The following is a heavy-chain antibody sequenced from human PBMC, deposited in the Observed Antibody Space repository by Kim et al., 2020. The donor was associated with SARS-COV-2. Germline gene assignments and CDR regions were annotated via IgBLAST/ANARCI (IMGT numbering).Heavy chain of an antibody. J-gene: IGHJ4*02. V-gene: IGHV5-51*01. Sequence: SPSFQGQVTISADNSISTAYLQWSSLKASDPAMYYCARPRGSGYYFPFDYWGQGTLVTVSS. D-gene: IGHD3-22*01. CDR3: ARPRGSGYYFPFDY.